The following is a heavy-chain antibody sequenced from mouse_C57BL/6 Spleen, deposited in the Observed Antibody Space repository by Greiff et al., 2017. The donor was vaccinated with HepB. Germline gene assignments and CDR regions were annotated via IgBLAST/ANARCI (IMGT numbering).Heavy chain of an antibody. Sequence: VQLQQSGAELVRPGASVKLSCKASGYTFTDYYINWVKQRPGQGLEWIARIYPGSGNTYYNEKFKGKATLTAEKSSSTAYMQLSSLTSEDSAVYFCAREGDDYFDYWGQGTTLTVSS. D-gene: IGHD2-13*01. V-gene: IGHV1-76*01. J-gene: IGHJ2*01. CDR1: GYTFTDYY. CDR3: AREGDDYFDY. CDR2: IYPGSGNT.